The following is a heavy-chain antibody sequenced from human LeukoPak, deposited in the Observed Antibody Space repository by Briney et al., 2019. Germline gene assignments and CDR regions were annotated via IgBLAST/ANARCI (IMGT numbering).Heavy chain of an antibody. CDR3: ARERLSFTYYYGSGSYYTGSNWLDP. V-gene: IGHV4-34*01. Sequence: PSETLSLTCAVYGGSFSGYYWSWIRQPPGKGLEWIGEINHSGSTNYNPSLKSRVTISVDTSKNQFSLKLSSVTAADTAVYYCARERLSFTYYYGSGSYYTGSNWLDPWGQGTLVTVSS. CDR2: INHSGST. D-gene: IGHD3-10*01. CDR1: GGSFSGYY. J-gene: IGHJ5*02.